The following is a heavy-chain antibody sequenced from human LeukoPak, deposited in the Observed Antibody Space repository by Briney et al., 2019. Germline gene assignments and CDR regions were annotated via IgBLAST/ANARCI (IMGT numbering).Heavy chain of an antibody. CDR2: INPNSGGT. CDR1: GYTFTAYY. CDR3: ARIVTSRKGIWFDP. Sequence: ASVKVSCKASGYTFTAYYIHWVRQAPGQGLEWMGWINPNSGGTNYAQKFQGRVTMTRDTSISTAYMELSRLRSDDTAVYYCARIVTSRKGIWFDPWGQGTLVTVSS. V-gene: IGHV1-2*02. D-gene: IGHD2-2*01. J-gene: IGHJ5*02.